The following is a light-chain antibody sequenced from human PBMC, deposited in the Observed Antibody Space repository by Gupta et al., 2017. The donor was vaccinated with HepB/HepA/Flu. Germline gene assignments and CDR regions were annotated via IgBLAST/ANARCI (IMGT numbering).Light chain of an antibody. CDR1: QNVLYNSNNKNF. Sequence: DIVMTQSPDSLAVSLGERATINCKSSQNVLYNSNNKNFLAWYQQKPGQPPKLLIYWASTRELGVPDRFSGSGSGTDFTLTISTLQAEDVAVYYCQQYYSTPPTFGQGTKVEIK. V-gene: IGKV4-1*01. J-gene: IGKJ1*01. CDR3: QQYYSTPPT. CDR2: WAS.